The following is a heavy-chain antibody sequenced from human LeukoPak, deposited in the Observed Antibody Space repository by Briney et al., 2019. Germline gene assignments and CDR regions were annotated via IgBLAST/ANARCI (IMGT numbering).Heavy chain of an antibody. J-gene: IGHJ4*02. CDR2: IYYSGST. D-gene: IGHD2/OR15-2a*01. V-gene: IGHV4-59*01. CDR1: GGTISSYY. CDR3: ASTFQGNFDY. Sequence: SETLSLTCSVSGGTISSYYWNWIRQPPGKGLEWIGYIYYSGSTKYNPSLKSRVTISVDTSKNQFSLKLSSVTAADTAVYYCASTFQGNFDYWGQGTLVTVSS.